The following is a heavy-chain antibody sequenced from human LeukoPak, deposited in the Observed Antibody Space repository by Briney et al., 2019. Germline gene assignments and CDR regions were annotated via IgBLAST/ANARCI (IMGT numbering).Heavy chain of an antibody. CDR2: IYYSGST. CDR1: GGSISSYY. Sequence: PSETLSLTCTVSGGSISSYYWSWIRQPPGKGLEWVGYIYYSGSTNYNPSLKSRVTISVYTSENQFSVKLSSVTAADTAVYYCARLKYYYDGSGYRAEYFQHWGQGTLVTVSS. CDR3: ARLKYYYDGSGYRAEYFQH. D-gene: IGHD3-22*01. J-gene: IGHJ1*01. V-gene: IGHV4-59*01.